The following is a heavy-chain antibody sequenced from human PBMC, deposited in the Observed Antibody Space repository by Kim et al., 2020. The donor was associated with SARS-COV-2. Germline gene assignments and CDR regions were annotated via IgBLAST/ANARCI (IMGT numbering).Heavy chain of an antibody. D-gene: IGHD3-10*01. V-gene: IGHV4-59*08. Sequence: SETLSLTCNVSGVSISGDYWSWIRQTPEKGLQWIASISYAGTMSYNPSLKSRVTISVDTSKNHVSLKLSSVTAADTAMYYCARHLSGSGAFYNVGYWG. CDR2: ISYAGTM. CDR1: GVSISGDY. J-gene: IGHJ4*01. CDR3: ARHLSGSGAFYNVGY.